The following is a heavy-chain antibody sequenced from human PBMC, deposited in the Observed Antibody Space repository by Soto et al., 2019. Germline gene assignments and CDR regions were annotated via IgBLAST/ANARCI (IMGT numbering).Heavy chain of an antibody. CDR1: GGAISSYY. J-gene: IGHJ5*02. Sequence: QVQLQESDPGLVKPSETLSLTCTVSGGAISSYYWSWIRQPPGKGLEWIGYIYYSGSTNYNPSLKSRVTISVDTSKNQFSLKLSSVTAADTAVYYCARDLGYCSSTSCYEDRWFDPWGQGTLVTVSS. CDR3: ARDLGYCSSTSCYEDRWFDP. V-gene: IGHV4-59*01. CDR2: IYYSGST. D-gene: IGHD2-2*01.